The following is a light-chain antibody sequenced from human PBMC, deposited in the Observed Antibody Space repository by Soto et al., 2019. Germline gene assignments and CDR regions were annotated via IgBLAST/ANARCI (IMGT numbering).Light chain of an antibody. V-gene: IGKV3-20*01. CDR1: QSVSSSY. Sequence: EIVLTQSPGTLSLSPGERATLSCRASQSVSSSYLAWYQQKPGQSPRLLIYGASSRATGNPDRFSGSGSGKDFTLTISRLEPEDFAVYYCQQYGSSPGTFGQGTKVEIK. CDR2: GAS. J-gene: IGKJ1*01. CDR3: QQYGSSPGT.